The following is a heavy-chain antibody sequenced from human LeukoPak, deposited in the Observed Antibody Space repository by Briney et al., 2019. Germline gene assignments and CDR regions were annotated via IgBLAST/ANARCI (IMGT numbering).Heavy chain of an antibody. V-gene: IGHV4-61*05. Sequence: SETLSLTCTVSGGSISSSSYYWGWIRQPPGKGLEWIGYIYYSGSTNYNPSLKSRVTISVDTSKNQFSLKLSSVTAADTAVYYCARVEMATIGEGFDYWGQGTLVTVSS. D-gene: IGHD5-24*01. CDR3: ARVEMATIGEGFDY. CDR2: IYYSGST. CDR1: GGSISSSSYY. J-gene: IGHJ4*02.